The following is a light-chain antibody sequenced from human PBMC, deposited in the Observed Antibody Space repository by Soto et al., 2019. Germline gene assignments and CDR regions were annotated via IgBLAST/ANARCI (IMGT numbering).Light chain of an antibody. CDR1: QSVSSSY. Sequence: EIVFTQPPGTLSLSPGARATLSCRASQSVSSSYLAWYQQKPGQAPRLLIYDASSRATGIPDRFSGSGSGTDGTLTISRLEPEDGAVYDCQQYGSSPRTFGQGTKVDIK. V-gene: IGKV3-20*01. CDR2: DAS. CDR3: QQYGSSPRT. J-gene: IGKJ1*01.